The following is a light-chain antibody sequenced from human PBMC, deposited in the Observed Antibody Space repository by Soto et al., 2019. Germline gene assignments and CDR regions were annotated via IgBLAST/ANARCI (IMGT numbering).Light chain of an antibody. CDR1: QSVSNN. Sequence: EIVLTQSPGTLSLSPGERSSLSCRASQSVSNNLAWYQQIPGQAPRFLIYGASTRATGIPVRFSGSGSGTEFTLTISSLQSEDFAVYYCQQYDNWPRTFGQGTKVDIK. CDR3: QQYDNWPRT. J-gene: IGKJ1*01. V-gene: IGKV3D-15*01. CDR2: GAS.